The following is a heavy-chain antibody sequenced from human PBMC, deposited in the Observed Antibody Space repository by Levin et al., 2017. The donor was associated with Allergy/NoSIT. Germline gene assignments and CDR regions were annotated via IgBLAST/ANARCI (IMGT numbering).Heavy chain of an antibody. CDR1: GFTVSSNY. CDR2: IYSGGST. V-gene: IGHV3-53*01. D-gene: IGHD3-3*01. CDR3: ATNHYDFWSGYFHAFDI. Sequence: GESLKISCAASGFTVSSNYMSWVRQAPGKGLEWVSVIYSGGSTYYADSVKGRFTISRDNSKNTLYLQMNSLRAEDTAVYYCATNHYDFWSGYFHAFDIWGQGTMVTVSS. J-gene: IGHJ3*02.